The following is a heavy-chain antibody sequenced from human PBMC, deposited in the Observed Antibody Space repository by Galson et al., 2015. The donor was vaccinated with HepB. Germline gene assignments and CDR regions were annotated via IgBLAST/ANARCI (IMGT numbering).Heavy chain of an antibody. CDR2: INPNSGGT. D-gene: IGHD4-23*01. CDR1: GYTFTGYY. V-gene: IGHV1-2*05. Sequence: SVKVSCKASGYTFTGYYMHWVRQAPGQGLEWMGRINPNSGGTNYAQKFQGRVTMTRDTSISTAYMELSRLRSDDTVVYYCARGSRFLGPEGVYGGNRYYYYYYGMDVWGQGTTVTVSS. CDR3: ARGSRFLGPEGVYGGNRYYYYYYGMDV. J-gene: IGHJ6*02.